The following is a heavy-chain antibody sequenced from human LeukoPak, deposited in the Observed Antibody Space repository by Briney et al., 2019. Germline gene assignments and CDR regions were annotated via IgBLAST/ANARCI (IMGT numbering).Heavy chain of an antibody. CDR2: IHRDGSST. D-gene: IGHD4/OR15-4a*01. CDR1: GFTFSSYW. V-gene: IGHV3-74*03. CDR3: AGTMVPYGMDV. Sequence: GGSLRLSCAASGFTFSSYWMHWVRHAPGKGLVWVSRIHRDGSSTTYADSVKGRFTISRDNAKNTLYLQMNSLRAEDTAVYYCAGTMVPYGMDVWGQGTTVTVSS. J-gene: IGHJ6*02.